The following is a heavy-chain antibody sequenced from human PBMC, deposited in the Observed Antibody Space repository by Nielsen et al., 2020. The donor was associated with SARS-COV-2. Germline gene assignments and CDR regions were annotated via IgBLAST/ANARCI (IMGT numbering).Heavy chain of an antibody. CDR2: IYYSGST. Sequence: SETLSLTCSVSGASISSYYWSWIRQPPGKGLEWIGYIYYSGSTNYNPSLKSRVTISVDTSKNQFSLKLSSVTAADTAVYYCARAETTVTANYFDYWGQGTLVTVSS. V-gene: IGHV4-59*01. D-gene: IGHD4-17*01. CDR3: ARAETTVTANYFDY. J-gene: IGHJ4*02. CDR1: GASISSYY.